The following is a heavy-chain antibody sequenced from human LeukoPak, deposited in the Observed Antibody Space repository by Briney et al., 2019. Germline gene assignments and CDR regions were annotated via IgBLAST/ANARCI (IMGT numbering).Heavy chain of an antibody. CDR1: GYTFTSYD. CDR2: MNPNSGNT. Sequence: GASVKVSCKASGYTFTSYDINWVRQATGQGLEWMGWMNPNSGNTGYAQKFQGRVTVTRNTSISTAYMELSSLRSEDTAVYYCARVPKGITIFGVVIKTVDYGMDVWGQGTTVTVSS. J-gene: IGHJ6*02. V-gene: IGHV1-8*01. CDR3: ARVPKGITIFGVVIKTVDYGMDV. D-gene: IGHD3-3*01.